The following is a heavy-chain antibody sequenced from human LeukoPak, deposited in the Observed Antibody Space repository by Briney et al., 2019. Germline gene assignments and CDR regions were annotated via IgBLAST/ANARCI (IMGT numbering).Heavy chain of an antibody. V-gene: IGHV4-59*12. D-gene: IGHD1-26*01. Sequence: SETLSLTCTVSGGSISSYYWSWIRQPPGKGLEWIGYIYYSGSTNYNPSLKSRVTISVDTSKNQFSLKLSSVTAADTALYYCAREGGAGGAILNYYFDYWGQGTLVTVSS. CDR3: AREGGAGGAILNYYFDY. CDR2: IYYSGST. CDR1: GGSISSYY. J-gene: IGHJ4*02.